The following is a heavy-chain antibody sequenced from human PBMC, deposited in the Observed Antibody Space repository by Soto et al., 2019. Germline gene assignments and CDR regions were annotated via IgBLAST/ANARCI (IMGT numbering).Heavy chain of an antibody. J-gene: IGHJ5*02. CDR1: GGYIVSGGYS. Sequence: QVQLQESGSGLVKPSQTLSLTCAVSGGYIVSGGYSWSWIRQPPGKGLEWIGTSYPRGRTYYDPSLKTRVTTSLDLSKNQFSLNLTAVTAADTAVYDCDRVAGSGWYDAWGQGTLVPVSS. D-gene: IGHD6-19*01. CDR3: DRVAGSGWYDA. CDR2: SYPRGRT. V-gene: IGHV4-30-2*01.